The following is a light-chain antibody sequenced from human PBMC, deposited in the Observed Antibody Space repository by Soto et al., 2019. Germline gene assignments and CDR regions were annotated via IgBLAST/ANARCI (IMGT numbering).Light chain of an antibody. CDR3: SSYTSSSTVV. V-gene: IGLV2-14*03. CDR1: SRDVGGYNY. CDR2: DVT. J-gene: IGLJ2*01. Sequence: QSVLTQPASVSGSPGQSITISCTGTSRDVGGYNYVSWYQHHPGKAPKLIIYDVTNRPSGVSNRFSGSKSGNTASLTISGLQAEDEADYYCSSYTSSSTVVFGGGTKVTVL.